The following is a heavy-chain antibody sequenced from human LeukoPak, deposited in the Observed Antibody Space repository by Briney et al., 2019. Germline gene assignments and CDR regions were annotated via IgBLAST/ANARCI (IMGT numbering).Heavy chain of an antibody. CDR2: LSGSGGNT. V-gene: IGHV3-23*01. CDR1: GFTFSSYA. D-gene: IGHD4-23*01. CDR3: AKDQYGGNPQYYFDY. Sequence: GGSLRLSCAASGFTFSSYAMSWVRQAPGKGLDWVSALSGSGGNTYYADSVKGQFTISRDNSKNTLYLQMNSLRAEDTAVYYCAKDQYGGNPQYYFDYWGQGTLVTVSS. J-gene: IGHJ4*02.